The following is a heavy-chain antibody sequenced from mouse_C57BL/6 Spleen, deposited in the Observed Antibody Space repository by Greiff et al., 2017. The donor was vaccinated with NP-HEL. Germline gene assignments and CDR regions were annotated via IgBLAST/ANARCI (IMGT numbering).Heavy chain of an antibody. V-gene: IGHV1-54*01. CDR1: GYAFTNYL. D-gene: IGHD1-1*01. CDR3: ASTVVARGDY. Sequence: VQLVESGAELVRPGTSVKVSCKASGYAFTNYLIEWVKQRPGQGLEWIGVINPGSGGTNYNEKFKGKATLTADKSSSTAYMQLSSLTSEDSAVYFCASTVVARGDYWGQGTTLTVSS. J-gene: IGHJ2*01. CDR2: INPGSGGT.